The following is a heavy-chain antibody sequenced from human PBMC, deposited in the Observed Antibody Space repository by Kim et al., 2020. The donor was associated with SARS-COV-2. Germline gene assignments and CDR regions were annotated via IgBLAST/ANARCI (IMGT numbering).Heavy chain of an antibody. D-gene: IGHD3-16*01. V-gene: IGHV1-3*01. Sequence: ASVKVSCKASGYTFITSAMHWVRQAPGQGLEWMGWINAGNSNTKYSQRFRGRVTFTSDTSASTVSMELSSLRSEDTAVYYCAKDFGDGTKWFDAWGQGTLVTVSS. CDR3: AKDFGDGTKWFDA. J-gene: IGHJ5*02. CDR1: GYTFITSA. CDR2: INAGNSNT.